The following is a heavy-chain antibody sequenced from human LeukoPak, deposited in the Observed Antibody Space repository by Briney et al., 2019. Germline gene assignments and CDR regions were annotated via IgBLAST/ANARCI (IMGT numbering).Heavy chain of an antibody. CDR2: ISSVSSAI. CDR1: GFTFTTYS. Sequence: GGSLRLSCEASGFTFTTYSMTWVRQAPGKGLEWVSIISSVSSAIFSADALKGRFTISRDDAKNLLYLDMNSMRDEDTAVYYCARGHTAVTRHFDFWGQGTLVTVSS. V-gene: IGHV3-21*01. D-gene: IGHD4-17*01. J-gene: IGHJ4*02. CDR3: ARGHTAVTRHFDF.